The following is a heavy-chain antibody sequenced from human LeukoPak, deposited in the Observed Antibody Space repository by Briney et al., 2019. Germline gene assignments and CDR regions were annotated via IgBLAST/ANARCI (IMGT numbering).Heavy chain of an antibody. CDR3: ARMDYYDSGHAFDI. V-gene: IGHV4-61*02. D-gene: IGHD3-10*01. CDR1: GGSISSGSYY. Sequence: MASQTLSLTCTVSGGSISSGSYYWSWIRQPAGKGLEWIGRIYTSGSTNYNPSLKSRVIISVDTSKNEISLKLSSVTAADTAVYYCARMDYYDSGHAFDIWGQGTMVTVSS. CDR2: IYTSGST. J-gene: IGHJ3*02.